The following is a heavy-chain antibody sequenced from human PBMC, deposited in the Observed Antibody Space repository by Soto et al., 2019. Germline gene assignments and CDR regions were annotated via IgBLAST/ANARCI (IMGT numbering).Heavy chain of an antibody. CDR2: ISHSGNT. D-gene: IGHD3-3*02. Sequence: SAPLSLPWFVSGDSINISHWWNWVRQPPEKGLEWIGQISHSGNTSYNPSLTSRVTISVDKTKSHFSLNLTSVTAADTAVYYCAARHFWSRPWTDRRLDYWGQGTLVTVSS. CDR3: AARHFWSRPWTDRRLDY. J-gene: IGHJ4*02. V-gene: IGHV4-4*02. CDR1: GDSINISHW.